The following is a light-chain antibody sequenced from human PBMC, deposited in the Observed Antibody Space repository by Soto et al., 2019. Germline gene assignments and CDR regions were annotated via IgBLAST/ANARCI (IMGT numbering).Light chain of an antibody. CDR1: SSDF. V-gene: IGLV2-23*01. CDR2: EGS. Sequence: QSALTQPASVSGSPGQSITISCTGTSSDFVSWYQHHPGKAPRLMIYEGSNRPSGVSNRFSGSKSGNTASLTISGLQAEVEANYYCWSYAGSNTYVVFGGGTKLSVL. J-gene: IGLJ2*01. CDR3: WSYAGSNTYVV.